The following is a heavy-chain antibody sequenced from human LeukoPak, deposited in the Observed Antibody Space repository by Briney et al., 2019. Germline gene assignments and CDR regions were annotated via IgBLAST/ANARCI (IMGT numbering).Heavy chain of an antibody. CDR2: MYYTGGT. CDR1: GGSISISSHY. V-gene: IGHV4-39*01. Sequence: SETLSLTCTVSGGSISISSHYWAWLRQPPGKGLEWIGSMYYTGGTYYNPSLKSRVTISIDTSKNQFSLKLNSVTAADTAVYYCARLVRYCSTNSCYPFDFWGQGTLVTVSS. J-gene: IGHJ4*02. D-gene: IGHD2-2*01. CDR3: ARLVRYCSTNSCYPFDF.